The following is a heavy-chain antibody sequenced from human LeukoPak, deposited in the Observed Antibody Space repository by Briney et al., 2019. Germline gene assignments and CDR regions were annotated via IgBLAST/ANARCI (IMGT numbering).Heavy chain of an antibody. CDR2: INSDGSST. CDR3: AREAYSYGHFDY. Sequence: AGGSLRLSCAASGFTFSSYWMHWVRHAPGKGLVWVSRINSDGSSTSYADSVKGRFTISRDNAKNTLYLQMNSLRAEDTAVYYCAREAYSYGHFDYWGQGTLVTVSS. D-gene: IGHD5-18*01. J-gene: IGHJ4*02. CDR1: GFTFSSYW. V-gene: IGHV3-74*01.